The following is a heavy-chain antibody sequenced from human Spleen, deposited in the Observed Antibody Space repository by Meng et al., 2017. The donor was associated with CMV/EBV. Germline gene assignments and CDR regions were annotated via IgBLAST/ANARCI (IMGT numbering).Heavy chain of an antibody. V-gene: IGHV1-2*02. CDR3: ARVFYYDSSGYYFDC. CDR2: INPNSGGT. CDR1: GYTFTGYY. J-gene: IGHJ4*02. Sequence: ASVKVSCKASGYTFTGYYMHWVRQAPGQGLEWMGWINPNSGGTNYAQKFQGRVTMTRDTSISTAYMELSRLRSDDTAIYFCARVFYYDSSGYYFDCWGQGTLVTVS. D-gene: IGHD3-22*01.